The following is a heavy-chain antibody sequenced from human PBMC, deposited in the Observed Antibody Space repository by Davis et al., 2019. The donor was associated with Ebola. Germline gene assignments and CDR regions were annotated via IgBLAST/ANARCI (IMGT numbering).Heavy chain of an antibody. Sequence: SETLSLTCTVSGGSISSSSYYWGWIRQPPGKGLEWIGEISQSGSTNYNPSLKSRVTISVDKSKNQFSLKLSSVTAADTAVYYCARGRGSGWSFWFDPWGQGTLVTVSS. CDR1: GGSISSSSYY. CDR2: ISQSGST. D-gene: IGHD6-19*01. CDR3: ARGRGSGWSFWFDP. V-gene: IGHV4-39*07. J-gene: IGHJ5*02.